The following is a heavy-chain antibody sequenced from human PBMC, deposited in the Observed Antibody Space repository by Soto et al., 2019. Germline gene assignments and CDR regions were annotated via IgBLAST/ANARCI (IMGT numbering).Heavy chain of an antibody. Sequence: EVQLVESGGGLVQPGGSLRLSCAASGFTFSSYSMNWVRQAPGKGLEWVSYISSSSSTIYYADSVKGRFTISRDNAKNSLYLQMNSLRDEDTAVYYCASQARSRYYYGMDVWGQGTTVTVSS. CDR3: ASQARSRYYYGMDV. CDR1: GFTFSSYS. V-gene: IGHV3-48*02. J-gene: IGHJ6*02. CDR2: ISSSSSTI.